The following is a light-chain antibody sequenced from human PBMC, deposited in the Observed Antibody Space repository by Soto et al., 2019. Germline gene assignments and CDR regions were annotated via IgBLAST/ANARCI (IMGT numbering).Light chain of an antibody. V-gene: IGKV1-5*03. CDR1: QSINTW. CDR2: EAS. CDR3: QQYNDSFRYT. Sequence: DIQMTQSPSTLSASVGDRVTITCRASQSINTWLAWYQQKPGTVPKLLIYEASTLESGVPSRFSGSRSGTEFTLTVSRLQPDDFATYYCQQYNDSFRYTFGQGTKLEIK. J-gene: IGKJ2*01.